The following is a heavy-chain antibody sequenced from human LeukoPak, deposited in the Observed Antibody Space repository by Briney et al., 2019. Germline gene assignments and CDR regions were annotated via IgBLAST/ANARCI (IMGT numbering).Heavy chain of an antibody. V-gene: IGHV1-24*01. CDR3: VTIISKRYSSQY. Sequence: ASVKVSCKVSGYTLTELSMHWVRQAPGKGLEWMGGFDPEDGETIYAQKFQGRVTMTEDTSTDTAYMELSSLRSEDTAVYYCVTIISKRYSSQYWGQGTLVTVSS. D-gene: IGHD5-18*01. CDR1: GYTLTELS. J-gene: IGHJ4*02. CDR2: FDPEDGET.